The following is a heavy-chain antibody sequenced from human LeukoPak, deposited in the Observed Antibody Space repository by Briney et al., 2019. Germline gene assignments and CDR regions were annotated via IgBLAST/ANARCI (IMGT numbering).Heavy chain of an antibody. V-gene: IGHV4-59*08. J-gene: IGHJ4*02. CDR1: GGSISSYY. CDR3: ARRAMWQSYFDY. CDR2: ISYSGST. D-gene: IGHD2-21*01. Sequence: PETLSLTCTVSGGSISSYYWSWIRQPPGKGLEWIGYISYSGSTNYNPSLVGRVTISVDTSKAQFSLKLSSVTAADTAVYYCARRAMWQSYFDYWGQGTLVTVSS.